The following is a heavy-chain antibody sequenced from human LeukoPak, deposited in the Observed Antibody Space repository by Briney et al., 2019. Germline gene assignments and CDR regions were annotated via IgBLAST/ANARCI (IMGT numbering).Heavy chain of an antibody. J-gene: IGHJ4*02. CDR3: ARSGMDYDGGVY. V-gene: IGHV1-24*01. Sequence: ASVKVSCKVSGYTLTESTIHWVRQAPGKGLEWMGGFDPEDGETIYAQKFQGRVTMTEDTSTDTAYMEVTSLRSEDTAVYYCARSGMDYDGGVYWGQGTLVTVSS. CDR2: FDPEDGET. D-gene: IGHD3-22*01. CDR1: GYTLTEST.